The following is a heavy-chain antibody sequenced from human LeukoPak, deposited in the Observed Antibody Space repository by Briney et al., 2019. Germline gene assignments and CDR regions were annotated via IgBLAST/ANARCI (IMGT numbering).Heavy chain of an antibody. Sequence: PGGSLRLSCAASGFTVSSNYMSWVRQAPGKGLEWASVIYSGGSTYYADSVKGRFTISRDNSKNTLYLQMNSLRAEDTAVYYCARDRRGSYYDSSGSFDYWGQGTLVTVSS. V-gene: IGHV3-53*01. CDR1: GFTVSSNY. J-gene: IGHJ4*02. CDR2: IYSGGST. CDR3: ARDRRGSYYDSSGSFDY. D-gene: IGHD3-22*01.